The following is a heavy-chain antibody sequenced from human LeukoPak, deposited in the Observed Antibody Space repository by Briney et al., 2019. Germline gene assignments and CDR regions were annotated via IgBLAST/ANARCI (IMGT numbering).Heavy chain of an antibody. D-gene: IGHD2-15*01. CDR3: ARVVVVAAPPYYHYYYMDV. V-gene: IGHV1-8*03. CDR1: RYTFTSYD. CDR2: MNPNSGYS. Sequence: ASVKVSCKASRYTFTSYDINWVRQATGQGLEWMGWMNPNSGYSGYAQKFQGRVTITADECTSTAYMELSSLRSEDTAVYYCARVVVVAAPPYYHYYYMDVWGKGTTVTVSS. J-gene: IGHJ6*03.